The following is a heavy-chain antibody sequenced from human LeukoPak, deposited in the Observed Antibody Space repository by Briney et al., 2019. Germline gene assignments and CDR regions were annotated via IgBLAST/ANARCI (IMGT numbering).Heavy chain of an antibody. CDR2: VNPNSGNT. D-gene: IGHD6-19*01. Sequence: ASVKVSCKASGYTFTSYDINWVRQATGQGLEWMGWVNPNSGNTGYAQKFQGRVTMTRNTSISTAYMELSSLRSEDTAVYYCARAESSGWATQDYWGQGTLVTVSS. CDR3: ARAESSGWATQDY. CDR1: GYTFTSYD. J-gene: IGHJ4*02. V-gene: IGHV1-8*01.